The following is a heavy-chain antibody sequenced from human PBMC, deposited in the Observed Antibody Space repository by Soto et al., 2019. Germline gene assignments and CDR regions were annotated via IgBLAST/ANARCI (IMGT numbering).Heavy chain of an antibody. V-gene: IGHV4-59*01. CDR2: IYYSGST. D-gene: IGHD4-17*01. J-gene: IGHJ3*02. CDR3: ASESTVTDAFDI. CDR1: GGSISSYY. Sequence: QVQLQESGPGLVKPSETLSLTCTVSGGSISSYYWSWIRQPPGKGLEWIGYIYYSGSTNYNPSLKTRVXXXVXXSKNQLSLKLRSVTAADTAVYYCASESTVTDAFDIWGQGTMVTVSS.